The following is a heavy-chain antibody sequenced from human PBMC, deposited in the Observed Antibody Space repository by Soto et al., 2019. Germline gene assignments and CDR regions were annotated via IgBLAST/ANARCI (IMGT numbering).Heavy chain of an antibody. Sequence: QVQLVQSGAEVKKPGSSVKVSCKPSGGTFRTYAISWVRQAPGQGLAWMGGIIPIFGTAIYAQKFQNRVTITADESTRTGYMELSSLRSEDTVVYYCATYMGSSWYYFDYWGQGALVTVSS. CDR1: GGTFRTYA. J-gene: IGHJ4*02. V-gene: IGHV1-69*01. CDR2: IIPIFGTA. CDR3: ATYMGSSWYYFDY. D-gene: IGHD6-13*01.